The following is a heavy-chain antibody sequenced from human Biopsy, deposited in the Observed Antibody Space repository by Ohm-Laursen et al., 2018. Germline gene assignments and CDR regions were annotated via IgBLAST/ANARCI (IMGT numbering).Heavy chain of an antibody. J-gene: IGHJ4*02. CDR1: GASVKTSGYF. D-gene: IGHD3-10*01. V-gene: IGHV4-30-2*01. Sequence: SQTLSLTCSVSGASVKTSGYFWTWIRQAPGKGLEWIGEIDHTGGTNYNPSLKSPVNISQDRSKNQYSLRLDCVPAADTAVYYCARSVDITVVRGYYFDFWGQGTLVTVSS. CDR2: IDHTGGT. CDR3: ARSVDITVVRGYYFDF.